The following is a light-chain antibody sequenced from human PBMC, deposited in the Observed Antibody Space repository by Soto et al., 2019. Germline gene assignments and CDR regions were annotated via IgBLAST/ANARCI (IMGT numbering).Light chain of an antibody. CDR3: SSYTSSSTLVV. V-gene: IGLV2-14*01. CDR1: RSDVGGYNY. Sequence: QSALTQPASVSGSPGQSITISCTGTRSDVGGYNYVSWYQQHPGKAPKLMIYDVSNRPSGVSNRFSGSKSGNTASLTISGLQAEDEDDYYCSSYTSSSTLVVFGGGTKLTVL. J-gene: IGLJ2*01. CDR2: DVS.